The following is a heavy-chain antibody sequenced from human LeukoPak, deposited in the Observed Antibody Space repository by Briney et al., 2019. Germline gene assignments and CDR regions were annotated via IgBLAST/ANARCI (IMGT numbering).Heavy chain of an antibody. Sequence: PGGSLRLSCAASGFTFSSYAMSWVRQAPGKGLEWVSAISGSGGSTYYADSVKGRFTISRDNSKNTLYLQMNGLRAEDTAVYYCAKFYIWAGATPFDYWGQGTLVTVSS. J-gene: IGHJ4*02. V-gene: IGHV3-23*01. CDR1: GFTFSSYA. CDR2: ISGSGGST. D-gene: IGHD2-21*01. CDR3: AKFYIWAGATPFDY.